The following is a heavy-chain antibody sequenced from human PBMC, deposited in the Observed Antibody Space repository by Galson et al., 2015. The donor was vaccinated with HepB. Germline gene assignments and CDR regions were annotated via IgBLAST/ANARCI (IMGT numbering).Heavy chain of an antibody. J-gene: IGHJ5*02. V-gene: IGHV3-48*01. CDR3: ASRIAVAGRPTEYNWFDP. CDR2: ISSSSSTI. D-gene: IGHD6-19*01. CDR1: GFTFSSYS. Sequence: SLRLSCAASGFTFSSYSMNWVRQAPGKGLEWVSYISSSSSTIYYADSVKGRFTISRDNAKNSLYLQMNSLRAEDTAVYYCASRIAVAGRPTEYNWFDPWGQGTLVTVSS.